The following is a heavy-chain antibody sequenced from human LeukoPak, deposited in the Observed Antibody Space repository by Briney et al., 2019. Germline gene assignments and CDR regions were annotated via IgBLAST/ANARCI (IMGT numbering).Heavy chain of an antibody. Sequence: SETLSRTCAVYGGSFSGYYWSWIRQPPGKGLEWIGEINHSGSTNYNPSLKSRVTISVDTSKNQFSLKLSSVTAADTAVYYCARRNNEYSSSTSAVSSYYYYGMDVWGQGTTVTVSS. D-gene: IGHD6-13*01. CDR2: INHSGST. J-gene: IGHJ6*02. CDR1: GGSFSGYY. CDR3: ARRNNEYSSSTSAVSSYYYYGMDV. V-gene: IGHV4-34*01.